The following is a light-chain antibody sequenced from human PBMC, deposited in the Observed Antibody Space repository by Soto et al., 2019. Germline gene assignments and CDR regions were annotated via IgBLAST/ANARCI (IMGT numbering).Light chain of an antibody. V-gene: IGLV2-14*03. CDR2: GVT. J-gene: IGLJ1*01. CDR3: SSFTSNRIYV. Sequence: QSALTQPTSVSGSPGQSITISWTGTHNDIGTYDYISWYQQHPGRAPRLLIHGVTTRPSGISGRFSASKSGLTASLTISGLQPEDESDYYCSSFTSNRIYVFGPGTKVTDL. CDR1: HNDIGTYDY.